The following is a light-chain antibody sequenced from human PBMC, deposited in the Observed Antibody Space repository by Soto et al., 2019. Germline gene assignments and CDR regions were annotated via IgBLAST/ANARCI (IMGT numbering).Light chain of an antibody. Sequence: EIVLKQSPGTLSLFPGERATLSSRASQSVSSSYLAWYQQKPGQAPRLLIYGASTRATGIPASFSGSGSGTEFTLTISSLQSEDLAVYYCQHYNNWPPWTVGQGNKVDIK. CDR1: QSVSSSY. J-gene: IGKJ1*01. V-gene: IGKV3-15*01. CDR3: QHYNNWPPWT. CDR2: GAS.